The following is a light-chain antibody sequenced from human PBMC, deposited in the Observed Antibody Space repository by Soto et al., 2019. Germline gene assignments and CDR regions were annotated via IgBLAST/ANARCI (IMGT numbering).Light chain of an antibody. V-gene: IGLV2-8*01. CDR3: CSYAGSTPYV. J-gene: IGLJ1*01. CDR1: SSDVGGYNY. Sequence: QSVLTQPPSASGSPGQSVTISCTGTSSDVGGYNYVSWYQQHPGKAPKLMIYEVNKRPSGVPGRFSGSKSGNTASLTVSGLQAEDEADYYCCSYAGSTPYVFGTGTKLTVL. CDR2: EVN.